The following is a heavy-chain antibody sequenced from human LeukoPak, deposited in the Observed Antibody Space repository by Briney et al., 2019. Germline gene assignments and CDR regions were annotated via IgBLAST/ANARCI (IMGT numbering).Heavy chain of an antibody. CDR1: GFTFSSYA. Sequence: GGSLRLSCAASGFTFSSYAMNWVRQAPGKGLEWVSAISGSGGSTYYADSVKGRFTISRDNSKNTLYLQMNSLRAEDTAAYYCAKGFYHVGATTVYDYWGQGTLVTVSS. V-gene: IGHV3-23*01. D-gene: IGHD1-26*01. CDR3: AKGFYHVGATTVYDY. CDR2: ISGSGGST. J-gene: IGHJ4*02.